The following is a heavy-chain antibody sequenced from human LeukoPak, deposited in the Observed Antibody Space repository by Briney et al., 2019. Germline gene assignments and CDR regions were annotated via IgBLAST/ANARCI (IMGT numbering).Heavy chain of an antibody. J-gene: IGHJ5*02. CDR2: IYYSGST. CDR1: GGSISSGDYY. D-gene: IGHD2-15*01. CDR3: ARVGCSGGSCYGVTNWFDP. V-gene: IGHV4-30-4*01. Sequence: SETLSLTCTVSGGSISSGDYYWSWIRQPPGKGLEWIGYIYYSGSTYYNPSLKSRVTISVDTSKNQFSLKLSSVTAADTAVYYCARVGCSGGSCYGVTNWFDPWGQETLVTVSS.